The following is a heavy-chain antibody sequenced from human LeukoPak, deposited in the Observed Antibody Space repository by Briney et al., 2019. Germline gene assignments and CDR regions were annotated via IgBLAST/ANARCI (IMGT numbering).Heavy chain of an antibody. D-gene: IGHD2-21*01. CDR3: AREPWVPPYYYFGMDV. CDR2: IKQDGSKK. J-gene: IGHJ6*02. CDR1: GFPFSSYW. Sequence: PGGSLRLSCVASGFPFSSYWMTWVRQAPGKGLEWVANIKQDGSKKSYVDSVKGRFTISRDNSQNTLYLQMNSLRAEDTAIYYCAREPWVPPYYYFGMDVWGQGTTVTVSS. V-gene: IGHV3-7*01.